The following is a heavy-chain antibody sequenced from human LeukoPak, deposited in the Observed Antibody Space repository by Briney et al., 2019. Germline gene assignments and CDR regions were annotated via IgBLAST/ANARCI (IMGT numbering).Heavy chain of an antibody. J-gene: IGHJ3*02. Sequence: GGSLRLSCAASGFTFSSYSMNWVRQAPGKGLEWVSYISSSSSTIYYADSVKGRFTISRDNAKNSLYLQMNSLRAEDTAVYYCARDATKYQMYDAFDIWGQGKMVTVSS. D-gene: IGHD2-2*01. CDR2: ISSSSSTI. CDR1: GFTFSSYS. CDR3: ARDATKYQMYDAFDI. V-gene: IGHV3-48*01.